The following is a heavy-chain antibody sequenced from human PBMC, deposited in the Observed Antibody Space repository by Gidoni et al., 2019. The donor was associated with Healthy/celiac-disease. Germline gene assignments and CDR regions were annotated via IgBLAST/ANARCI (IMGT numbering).Heavy chain of an antibody. D-gene: IGHD4-17*01. CDR1: GGSISSGDYY. CDR3: AIGSYGDYFADY. CDR2: IYYSGST. J-gene: IGHJ4*02. Sequence: QVQLQESGPGLVKPSQTLSLTCTVSGGSISSGDYYWSLIRQPPGKGLEWIGYIYYSGSTYDNPSLKTRVTISLDTSKNQFSLKLSSGTAAVTAVYYCAIGSYGDYFADYWGQGTLVTVSS. V-gene: IGHV4-30-4*01.